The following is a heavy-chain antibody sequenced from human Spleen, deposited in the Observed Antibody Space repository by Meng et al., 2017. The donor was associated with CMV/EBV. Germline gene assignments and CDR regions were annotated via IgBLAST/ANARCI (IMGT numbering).Heavy chain of an antibody. CDR1: GGSISSSSYY. D-gene: IGHD6-19*01. V-gene: IGHV4-39*07. CDR3: ARAWSSGWYNWFDP. Sequence: SETLSLTCTVSGGSISSSSYYWAWIRQPPGKGLEWIGTIYYNGDTYYNPSLKSRVNISVDTSRNQFSLNVSSVTAADTAVYYCARAWSSGWYNWFDPWGQGTLVTVSS. CDR2: IYYNGDT. J-gene: IGHJ5*02.